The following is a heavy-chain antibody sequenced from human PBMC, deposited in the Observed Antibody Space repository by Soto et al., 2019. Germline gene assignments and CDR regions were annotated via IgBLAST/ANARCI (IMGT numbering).Heavy chain of an antibody. V-gene: IGHV3-21*01. CDR2: ISSSSSYI. J-gene: IGHJ5*01. CDR1: GFTFSSDS. Sequence: PGGSLRLSCAASGFTFSSDSMNWFRQAPGKGLEWVSSISSSSSYIYYADSVKGRFTISRDNAKNSLYLQMNSLRAEDTAVYYCARDYGSGLEGWFDPWGQGTPVTVSS. CDR3: ARDYGSGLEGWFDP. D-gene: IGHD3-10*01.